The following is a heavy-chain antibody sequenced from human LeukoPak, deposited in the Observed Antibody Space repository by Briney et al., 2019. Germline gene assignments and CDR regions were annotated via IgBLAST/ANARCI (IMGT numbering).Heavy chain of an antibody. CDR1: GFTFSTYG. D-gene: IGHD3-10*01. Sequence: PGGSLRLSCAASGFTFSTYGMHWVRQAPGKGLVWVAVIWYDGSNKYYADSVKGRLTISRDNSKNTLYMQMNGQRAEDTAVYYCARDFYVGSKSYYIGYWGHGTLVTVSS. V-gene: IGHV3-33*01. J-gene: IGHJ4*01. CDR3: ARDFYVGSKSYYIGY. CDR2: IWYDGSNK.